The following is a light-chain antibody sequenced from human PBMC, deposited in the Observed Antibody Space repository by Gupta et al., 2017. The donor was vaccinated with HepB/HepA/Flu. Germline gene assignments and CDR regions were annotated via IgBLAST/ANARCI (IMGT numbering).Light chain of an antibody. Sequence: EIVMTQSPATLSVSPGERATLSCRASQSVSSNLAWYQQKPGQAPRLLIYGASTRATGIPARFSCTGSGTEFTLTISSLQSEDLAVYYCQQYNKWPPLTFGGGTKVEIK. J-gene: IGKJ4*01. CDR3: QQYNKWPPLT. CDR1: QSVSSN. CDR2: GAS. V-gene: IGKV3-15*01.